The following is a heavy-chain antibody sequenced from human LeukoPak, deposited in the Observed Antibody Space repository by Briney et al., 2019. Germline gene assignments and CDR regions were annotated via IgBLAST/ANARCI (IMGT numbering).Heavy chain of an antibody. Sequence: ASVKVSCKASGYTFTSYDINWVRQATGQGLEWMGYVNPNSGNTGYAQNFQGRVTITRTTPISTAYMEVSGLRSDDTAVYYCARDPHPCGGDCYTNGAFDIWGQGTLVTVSS. D-gene: IGHD2-21*02. J-gene: IGHJ3*02. V-gene: IGHV1-8*03. CDR1: GYTFTSYD. CDR3: ARDPHPCGGDCYTNGAFDI. CDR2: VNPNSGNT.